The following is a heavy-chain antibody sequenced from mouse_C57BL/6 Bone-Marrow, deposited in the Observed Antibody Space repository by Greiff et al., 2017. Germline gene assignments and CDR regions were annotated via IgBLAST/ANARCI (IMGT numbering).Heavy chain of an antibody. Sequence: QVQLQQSVPELVKPGASVKISCTASGYAISSACMNWVKQRPGKGLEWIGRFYPGNGNTNYNRKFKGKATLTADKSSSTAYLKLSSLTSEDTAVYYCARDPPITTAYAIDYWGQGTSVTVSA. D-gene: IGHD1-2*01. CDR1: GYAISSAC. J-gene: IGHJ4*01. CDR2: FYPGNGNT. CDR3: ARDPPITTAYAIDY. V-gene: IGHV1-82*01.